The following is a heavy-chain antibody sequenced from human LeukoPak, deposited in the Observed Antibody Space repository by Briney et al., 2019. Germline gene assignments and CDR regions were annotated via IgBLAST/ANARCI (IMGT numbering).Heavy chain of an antibody. CDR1: GGSISSYY. V-gene: IGHV4-59*01. CDR3: ERDMITFGGVRAYFDY. Sequence: PSETLSLTCTVSGGSISSYYWSWIRQPPGKGLEWIGYIYYSGNINYNPSLKSRVTISVDTPKNQFSLKLSSVTAADTAVYYCERDMITFGGVRAYFDYWGQGILVTVSS. CDR2: IYYSGNI. J-gene: IGHJ4*02. D-gene: IGHD3-16*01.